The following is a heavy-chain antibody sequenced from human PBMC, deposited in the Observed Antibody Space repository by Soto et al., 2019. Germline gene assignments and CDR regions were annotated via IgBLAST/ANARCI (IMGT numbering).Heavy chain of an antibody. CDR2: IKSKTDGGTT. J-gene: IGHJ3*02. D-gene: IGHD6-19*01. Sequence: GGSLRLSCAASGFTFSNAWMNWVRQAPGKGLEWVGRIKSKTDGGTTDYAAPVKGRFTISRDDSKNTLYLQMNSLKTEDTAVYYCTTDRSLGYSSGWYRWIGAFDIWGQGTMVTVSS. CDR3: TTDRSLGYSSGWYRWIGAFDI. V-gene: IGHV3-15*07. CDR1: GFTFSNAW.